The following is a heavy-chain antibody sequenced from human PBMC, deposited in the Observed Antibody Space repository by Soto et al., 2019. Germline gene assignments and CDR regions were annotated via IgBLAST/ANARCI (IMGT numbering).Heavy chain of an antibody. J-gene: IGHJ3*02. CDR3: ASPRRYCSGGSCRYGDAFDI. CDR1: GGSISSSSYY. D-gene: IGHD2-15*01. CDR2: IYYSGST. V-gene: IGHV4-39*01. Sequence: QLQLQESGPGLVKPSETLSLTCTVSGGSISSSSYYWGWIRQPPGKGLEWLGSIYYSGSTYYNPSLKSRVTLSVDTSKNQFSLKLSSVTAADTAVYYCASPRRYCSGGSCRYGDAFDIWGQGTMVTVSS.